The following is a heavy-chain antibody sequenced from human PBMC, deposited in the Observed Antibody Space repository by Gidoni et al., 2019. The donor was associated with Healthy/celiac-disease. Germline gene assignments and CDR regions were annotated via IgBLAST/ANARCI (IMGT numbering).Heavy chain of an antibody. CDR2: IESKTDGGTT. D-gene: IGHD6-19*01. Sequence: EVQLVESGGGLVKHGGSLRLSCAASGFTFSNAWMSWVRQAPGKGLEWVGRIESKTDGGTTDYAAPVKGRFTISRDVSKNTLYLQMNSLKTEDTAVYYCTTDPKFRQWLDWGQGTLVTVSS. V-gene: IGHV3-15*04. CDR1: GFTFSNAW. J-gene: IGHJ4*02. CDR3: TTDPKFRQWLD.